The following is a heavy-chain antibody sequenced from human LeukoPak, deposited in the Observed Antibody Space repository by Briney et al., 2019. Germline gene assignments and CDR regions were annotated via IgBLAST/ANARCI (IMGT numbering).Heavy chain of an antibody. CDR2: IYHSGST. J-gene: IGHJ4*02. D-gene: IGHD3-22*01. V-gene: IGHV4-59*08. Sequence: SETLSLTCTVSGGSISSYYWSWIRQPPGKGLEWIGYIYHSGSTNYNPSLKSRVTISVDTSKNQFSLKLSSVTAADTAVYSCARHIYYDSSGYRFDYWGQGTLVTVSS. CDR1: GGSISSYY. CDR3: ARHIYYDSSGYRFDY.